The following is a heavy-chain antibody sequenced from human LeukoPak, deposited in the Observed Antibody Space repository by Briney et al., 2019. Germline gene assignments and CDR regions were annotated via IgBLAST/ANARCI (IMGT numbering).Heavy chain of an antibody. V-gene: IGHV3-30-3*01. CDR1: GFTLSIYA. D-gene: IGHD2-15*01. Sequence: ERSLRLSCAASGFTLSIYAMHWVRHAPGRGLEWVAVISYDGSNKYYANSVKGRFTISRDNSKNTLYLQMNSLRAEDTALYYCARDRGYCSGGSCSLTNYFDSWGQGTLVTVSS. CDR2: ISYDGSNK. J-gene: IGHJ4*02. CDR3: ARDRGYCSGGSCSLTNYFDS.